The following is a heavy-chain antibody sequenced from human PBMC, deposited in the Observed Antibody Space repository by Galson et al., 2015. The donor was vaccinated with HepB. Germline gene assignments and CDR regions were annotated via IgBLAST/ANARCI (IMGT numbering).Heavy chain of an antibody. D-gene: IGHD6-6*01. CDR1: GYTFTSYG. J-gene: IGHJ6*03. CDR2: ISAYNGNT. CDR3: ARDLIASSSSYYYYYMDV. Sequence: SVKVSCKASGYTFTSYGISWVRQAPGQGLEWMGWISAYNGNTNYAQKLQGRVTMTTDTSTSTAYMELRSLRSDDTAVYYCARDLIASSSSYYYYYMDVWGKGTTVTVSS. V-gene: IGHV1-18*01.